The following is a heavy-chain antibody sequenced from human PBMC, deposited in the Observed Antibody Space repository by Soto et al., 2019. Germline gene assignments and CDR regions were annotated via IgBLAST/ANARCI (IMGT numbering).Heavy chain of an antibody. CDR3: AKNRLGHFWSAYDY. Sequence: PGGSLRLSCAASGFTFSTYAMTWVRQAPGKGLEWVSTVNSRGNSTYYADSVKGRFSISRDNSKNTLYLQMNSLRAEDTAVYYCAKNRLGHFWSAYDYWGQGTLVTVSS. J-gene: IGHJ4*02. CDR2: VNSRGNST. V-gene: IGHV3-23*01. D-gene: IGHD3-3*02. CDR1: GFTFSTYA.